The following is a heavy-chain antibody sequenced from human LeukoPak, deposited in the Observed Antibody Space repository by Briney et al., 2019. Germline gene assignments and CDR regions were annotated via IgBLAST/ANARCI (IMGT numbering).Heavy chain of an antibody. CDR1: GFTFSSYS. D-gene: IGHD6-19*01. Sequence: GGSLRLSCAASGFTFSSYSMNWVRQAPGKGLEWVSYISSSSTIYYADSVKGRFTISRDNAKNSLYLQMNSLRDEDTAVYFCARIAVSGAWYFDLWGRGTLVSVSS. CDR2: ISSSSTI. J-gene: IGHJ2*01. CDR3: ARIAVSGAWYFDL. V-gene: IGHV3-48*02.